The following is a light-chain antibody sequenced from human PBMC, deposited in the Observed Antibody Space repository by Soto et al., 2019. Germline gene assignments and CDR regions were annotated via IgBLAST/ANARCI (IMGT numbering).Light chain of an antibody. CDR2: EVT. Sequence: QSALTQPPSASGSPGQSVTISCTGTSSDVGAYNYVSWYQQHPGKVPKLMIYEVTKRPSGVPDRFSGSKSGNTASLTVSGLQAEDEADYYCSSYAGSNNFVFGGGTKLTVL. CDR3: SSYAGSNNFV. CDR1: SSDVGAYNY. J-gene: IGLJ3*02. V-gene: IGLV2-8*01.